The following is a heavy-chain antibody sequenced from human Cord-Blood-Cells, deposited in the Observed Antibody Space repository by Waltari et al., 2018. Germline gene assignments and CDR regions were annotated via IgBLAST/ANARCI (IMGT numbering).Heavy chain of an antibody. CDR2: IIPLFGTA. D-gene: IGHD5-18*01. J-gene: IGHJ6*03. CDR3: ARGSTAMVWSRAYYYYYMDV. CDR1: GGTFSSYA. V-gene: IGHV1-69*06. Sequence: QVQLVQSGAEVKKPGSSVKVSCKASGGTFSSYAISWVRQAPGQGLEWMGGIIPLFGTANYAQKFQGRVTITADKSTSTAYMELSSLRSEDTAVYYCARGSTAMVWSRAYYYYYMDVWGKGTTVTVSS.